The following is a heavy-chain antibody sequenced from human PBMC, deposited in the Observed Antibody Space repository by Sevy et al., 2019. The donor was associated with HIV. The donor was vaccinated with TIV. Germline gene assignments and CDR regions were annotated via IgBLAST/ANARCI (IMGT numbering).Heavy chain of an antibody. V-gene: IGHV3-23*01. CDR3: AKDLVAVAGTTDWFDP. J-gene: IGHJ5*02. D-gene: IGHD6-19*01. CDR1: GFTFSSYA. Sequence: GGSLRLSCAASGFTFSSYAMSWVRQAPGKGLEWVSAISGSGGSTYYADSVKGRFTISRDNSKNTLYLQMNSLRVEDTAVYYCAKDLVAVAGTTDWFDPWGQGTLVTVSS. CDR2: ISGSGGST.